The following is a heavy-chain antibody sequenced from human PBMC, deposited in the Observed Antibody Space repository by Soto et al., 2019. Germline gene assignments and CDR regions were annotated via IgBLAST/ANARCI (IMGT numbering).Heavy chain of an antibody. CDR2: VSGSGGST. CDR1: GFTFSNYA. Sequence: CAASGFTFSNYALSWVRQAPGKGLEWVSRVSGSGGSTFYADSVKGRFTISRDNSKNTLFLQMNSLRADDTAVYYCAKSGDHSSGYTIGWLDPWGQGTLVTVSS. D-gene: IGHD3-22*01. CDR3: AKSGDHSSGYTIGWLDP. V-gene: IGHV3-23*01. J-gene: IGHJ5*02.